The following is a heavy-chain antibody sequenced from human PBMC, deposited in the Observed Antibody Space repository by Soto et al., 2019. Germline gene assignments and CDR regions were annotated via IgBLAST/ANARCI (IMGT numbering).Heavy chain of an antibody. CDR3: ARDTGDYAWFAWFDP. CDR2: INPSGGST. CDR1: GYTFTSYY. V-gene: IGHV1-46*01. Sequence: QVQLVQSGAEVTKPGASVKVSCKASGYTFTSYYMHWVRQAPGQGLELMGIINPSGGSTSYAQKFPGRVTMTRDTATSTVYMELSSLRSEDTAVYYCARDTGDYAWFAWFDPWGQGTLVTVSS. J-gene: IGHJ5*02. D-gene: IGHD4-17*01.